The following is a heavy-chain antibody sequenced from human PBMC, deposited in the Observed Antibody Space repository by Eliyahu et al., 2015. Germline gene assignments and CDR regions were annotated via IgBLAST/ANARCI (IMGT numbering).Heavy chain of an antibody. Sequence: QVQLQESGPGLVKPSETLSLTCTVSGGSIRNFYWSWIRQPPGKGLEWIGYISYSGSTTYNTPLKSRVTISVDTSKKQFSLKVTSVTAADTAVYFCARRSVGLGESHFDYWGQGTLVTVSS. V-gene: IGHV4-59*08. CDR1: GGSIRNFY. J-gene: IGHJ4*02. CDR3: ARRSVGLGESHFDY. CDR2: ISYSGST. D-gene: IGHD3-10*01.